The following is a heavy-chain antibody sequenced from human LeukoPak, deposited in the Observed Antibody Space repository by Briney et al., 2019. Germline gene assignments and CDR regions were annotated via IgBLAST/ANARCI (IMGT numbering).Heavy chain of an antibody. CDR1: GFTFSSSA. D-gene: IGHD1-1*01. CDR2: ISGSGSGT. V-gene: IGHV3-23*01. J-gene: IGHJ6*03. CDR3: AKMNGYMDV. Sequence: GGSLRLSCTASGFTFSSSAITWVRQAPGKGLEWVSGISGSGSGTYYADFVKGRFTISRDNSKNTMYLEMNSLRAEVTAVYYCAKMNGYMDVWGKGITVTVSS.